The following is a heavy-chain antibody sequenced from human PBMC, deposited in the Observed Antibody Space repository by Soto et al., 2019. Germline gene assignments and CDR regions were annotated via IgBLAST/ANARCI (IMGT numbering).Heavy chain of an antibody. D-gene: IGHD3-22*01. CDR1: GYSLDRYC. CDR2: ISADNGDT. J-gene: IGHJ4*02. CDR3: PRDRSYYYETSGYPFDY. V-gene: IGHV1-18*01. Sequence: QIQLVQSGGEMKTSGASVKVSCKASGYSLDRYCISWVRQAPGQRPEWMGWISADNGDTRFSQKAQGRLTLTTDTSTNTAEMDMRSLSSDDTAVYYCPRDRSYYYETSGYPFDYWGQGTQVTVS.